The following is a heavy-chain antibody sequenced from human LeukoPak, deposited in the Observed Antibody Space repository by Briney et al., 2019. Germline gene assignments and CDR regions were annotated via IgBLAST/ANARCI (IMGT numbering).Heavy chain of an antibody. CDR2: INHRGST. CDR3: ARDRITMVRGVILKNYYYYYMDV. V-gene: IGHV4-34*01. J-gene: IGHJ6*03. Sequence: PSETLSLTCAVYGGSFSGYYWSWIRQPPGKGLEWIGEINHRGSTNYNPSLKSRVTISVDTSKNQFSLKLSSVTAADTAVYYCARDRITMVRGVILKNYYYYYMDVWGKGTTVTVSS. CDR1: GGSFSGYY. D-gene: IGHD3-10*01.